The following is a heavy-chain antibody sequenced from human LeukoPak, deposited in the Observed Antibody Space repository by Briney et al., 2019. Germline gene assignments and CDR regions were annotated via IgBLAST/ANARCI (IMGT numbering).Heavy chain of an antibody. D-gene: IGHD2-2*03. V-gene: IGHV3-66*04. Sequence: GGSLRLSCAASGFTVSSNYMSWVRQAPGKGLEWVSVIYSGGSTYYADSVKGRFTISRDNSKNTLYLQMSSLRAEDTAVYYCARHGYCSSTSCHSHYYYGMDVWGQGTTVTVSS. CDR1: GFTVSSNY. CDR2: IYSGGST. J-gene: IGHJ6*02. CDR3: ARHGYCSSTSCHSHYYYGMDV.